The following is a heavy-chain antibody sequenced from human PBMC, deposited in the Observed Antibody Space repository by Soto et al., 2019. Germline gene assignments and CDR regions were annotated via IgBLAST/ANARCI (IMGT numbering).Heavy chain of an antibody. V-gene: IGHV3-21*01. CDR1: GFTFSSYS. CDR2: ISSGSSYI. Sequence: EVQLVESGGGLVKPGGSLRLSCAASGFTFSSYSMNWVRQAPGKGLEWVSAISSGSSYIYYADSVKGRFTISRDNAKKSLYLQMNSLRAEETAVYYCARSSGGSGKLWNYYGMDVWGQGTTVTVSS. D-gene: IGHD3-10*01. CDR3: ARSSGGSGKLWNYYGMDV. J-gene: IGHJ6*02.